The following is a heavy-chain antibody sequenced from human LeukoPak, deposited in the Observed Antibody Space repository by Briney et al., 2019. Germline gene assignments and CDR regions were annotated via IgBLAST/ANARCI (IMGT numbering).Heavy chain of an antibody. J-gene: IGHJ3*01. CDR1: GFTFSSYA. D-gene: IGHD2-15*01. Sequence: GGSLRLSCAASGFTFSSYAMHWVRQAPGKGLEWVAFVRFDGSKEYYAGSVKGRITISRDNSKNALYLQMNSLRVEDTAMYYCARDATYCNGGSCFPDAFDAWGQGTMVTVSS. V-gene: IGHV3-30*02. CDR3: ARDATYCNGGSCFPDAFDA. CDR2: VRFDGSKE.